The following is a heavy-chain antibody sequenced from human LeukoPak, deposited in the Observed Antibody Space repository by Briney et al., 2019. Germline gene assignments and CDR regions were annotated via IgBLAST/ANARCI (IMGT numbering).Heavy chain of an antibody. J-gene: IGHJ4*02. CDR1: GFTFRTSG. CDR2: ISGSGGST. CDR3: AKDAPVGIYDILTGYPEPIDY. V-gene: IGHV3-23*01. Sequence: PGGSLRLSCAASGFTFRTSGMSWVRQAPGKGLEWVSAISGSGGSTYYADSVKGRFTISRDNSKNTLYLQMNSLRAEDTAVYYCAKDAPVGIYDILTGYPEPIDYWGQGTLVTVSS. D-gene: IGHD3-9*01.